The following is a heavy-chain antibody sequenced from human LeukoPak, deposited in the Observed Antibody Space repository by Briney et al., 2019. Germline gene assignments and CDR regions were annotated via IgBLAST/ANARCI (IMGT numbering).Heavy chain of an antibody. J-gene: IGHJ4*02. D-gene: IGHD3-22*01. CDR3: ARAGGHYYDSSGYYYVRYFDY. V-gene: IGHV4-39*07. CDR1: GGSITSSSHY. CDR2: IYYDGSA. Sequence: SETLSLTCTVSGGSITSSSHYWGWIRQPPGQGLQWIGLIYYDGSAYYNLSLKSRLTISIDTSKSQFSLQLSSVTAADTAVYYCARAGGHYYDSSGYYYVRYFDYWGQGTLVTVSS.